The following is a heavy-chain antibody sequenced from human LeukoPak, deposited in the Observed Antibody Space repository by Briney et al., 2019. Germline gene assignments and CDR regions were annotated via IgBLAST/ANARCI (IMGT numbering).Heavy chain of an antibody. J-gene: IGHJ4*02. D-gene: IGHD2-21*02. Sequence: SETLSLTCTVSGASVTSDHWSWLRQPPEKGLEWIAYIHYSGYINYNPSLRGRSTISLDTSKNQMSLRLNSVTAADTAVYYCARQNFVVVTAIRIFDYWGQGTLVTVSS. CDR1: GASVTSDH. CDR2: IHYSGYI. V-gene: IGHV4-59*08. CDR3: ARQNFVVVTAIRIFDY.